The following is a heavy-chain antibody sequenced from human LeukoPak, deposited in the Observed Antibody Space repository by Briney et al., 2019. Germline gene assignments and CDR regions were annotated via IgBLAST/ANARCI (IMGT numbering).Heavy chain of an antibody. CDR3: ATDREYQLLRGSDP. J-gene: IGHJ5*02. D-gene: IGHD2-2*01. CDR1: GYTLTELS. V-gene: IGHV1-24*01. Sequence: ASVKVSCKVSGYTLTELSMHWVRQAPGKPLEWMGGIDPEDGETINAQKFQGRVTMTEDTSTDTAYMELSSLRSEDTAVYYCATDREYQLLRGSDPWGQGTLVTVS. CDR2: IDPEDGET.